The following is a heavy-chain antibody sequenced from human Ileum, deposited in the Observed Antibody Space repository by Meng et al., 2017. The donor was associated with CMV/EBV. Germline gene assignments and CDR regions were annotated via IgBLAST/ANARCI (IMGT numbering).Heavy chain of an antibody. CDR2: IFGNGLNS. D-gene: IGHD1-26*01. CDR3: AKGGPLRNYYASFDY. V-gene: IGHV3-23*01. J-gene: IGHJ4*02. Sequence: SGFTSVDYARSWVRQSPGKGLEWVSGIFGNGLNSYYADSVKGRFAISRDNSKNTVYLQLDRLRAEDTAIYYCAKGGPLRNYYASFDYWGPGTLVTVSS. CDR1: GFTSVDYA.